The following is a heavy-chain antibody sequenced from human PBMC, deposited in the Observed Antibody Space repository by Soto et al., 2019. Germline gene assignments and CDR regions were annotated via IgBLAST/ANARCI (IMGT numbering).Heavy chain of an antibody. Sequence: PGGSLRLSCAASGFTFSTCAMSWVRQAPGKGLEWVSSIGGSGGRTYQADSVKGRFTISRDDSKNTLYLQMNSLRAEDTAAYFCAKDPSYYGGNLRGSYFDYWGQGTLVTVSS. CDR3: AKDPSYYGGNLRGSYFDY. V-gene: IGHV3-23*01. CDR2: IGGSGGRT. CDR1: GFTFSTCA. D-gene: IGHD2-21*01. J-gene: IGHJ4*02.